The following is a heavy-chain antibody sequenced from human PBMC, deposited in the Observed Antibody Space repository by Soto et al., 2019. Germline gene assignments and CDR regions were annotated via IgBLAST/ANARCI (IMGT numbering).Heavy chain of an antibody. CDR2: ISYDGSKK. D-gene: IGHD6-19*01. CDR1: GFTFSSFG. J-gene: IGHJ4*02. Sequence: AGGSLRLSCAASGFTFSSFGMHWVRQFPGKGLEWVALISYDGSKKYYADSVKGRFTISRDKSKNTLHLQMNSLRVEDTAVYYCAKDRGWSSADLDYWGQGTLVTVSS. CDR3: AKDRGWSSADLDY. V-gene: IGHV3-30*18.